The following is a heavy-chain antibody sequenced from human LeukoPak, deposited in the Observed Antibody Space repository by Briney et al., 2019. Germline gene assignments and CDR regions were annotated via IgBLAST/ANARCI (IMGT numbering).Heavy chain of an antibody. D-gene: IGHD2-15*01. V-gene: IGHV4-59*08. Sequence: PSETLSLTCTVSGGSISTYYWSWIRQPPGTGLERIGYIYYSGSTGYNPSLKSRVTISVDTSKNQFSLKLTSVTAADTAMYYCATLRYCSGGSCFPKYFQHWGQGTLVTVSS. CDR1: GGSISTYY. CDR2: IYYSGST. J-gene: IGHJ1*01. CDR3: ATLRYCSGGSCFPKYFQH.